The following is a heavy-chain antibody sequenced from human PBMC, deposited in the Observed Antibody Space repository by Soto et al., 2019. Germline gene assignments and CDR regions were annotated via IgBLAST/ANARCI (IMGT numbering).Heavy chain of an antibody. V-gene: IGHV4-34*01. Sequence: QVQLQQWGAGLLKPSETLSLTCAVYGGSFSGYYWSWIRQPPGKGLEWIGEINHSGSTNYNPSLKSRVTTSVAKSKIQFSLKLSSVTAADTAVYYCARGSGDIVVVVAAVFAFDIWGQGTMVTVSS. CDR3: ARGSGDIVVVVAAVFAFDI. J-gene: IGHJ3*02. CDR2: INHSGST. CDR1: GGSFSGYY. D-gene: IGHD2-15*01.